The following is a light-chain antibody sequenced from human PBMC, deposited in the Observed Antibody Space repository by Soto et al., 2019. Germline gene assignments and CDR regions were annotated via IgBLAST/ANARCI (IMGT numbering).Light chain of an antibody. CDR2: GAS. J-gene: IGKJ5*01. Sequence: VLTHYPGTLSLSPCGRATLSFRASQSVSRRLAWYQQRPGQSPRLLISGASMRASGVPVRFIGSGSGTDFTLTITRLEPEDFAVYYCQQYGGSPITFGLGTRLEIK. CDR1: QSVSRR. CDR3: QQYGGSPIT. V-gene: IGKV3-20*01.